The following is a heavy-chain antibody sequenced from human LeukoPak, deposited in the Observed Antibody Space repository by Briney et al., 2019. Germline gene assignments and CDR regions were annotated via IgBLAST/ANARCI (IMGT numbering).Heavy chain of an antibody. Sequence: PGGSLRLSCAASGFTFTSHGMTWVRQAPGKGLEWVSTISYSGASTNYADSVKGRFPISRDNSENTLYLQLSSLRAEDTAVYYCAKGYCNGGSCSYVFDYWGQGTLVTVSS. J-gene: IGHJ4*02. CDR1: GFTFTSHG. CDR3: AKGYCNGGSCSYVFDY. D-gene: IGHD2-15*01. V-gene: IGHV3-23*01. CDR2: ISYSGAST.